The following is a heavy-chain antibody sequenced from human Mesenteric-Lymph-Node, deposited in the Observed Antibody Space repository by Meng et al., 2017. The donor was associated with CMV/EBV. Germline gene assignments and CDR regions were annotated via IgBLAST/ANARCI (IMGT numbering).Heavy chain of an antibody. CDR2: IYYSGST. V-gene: IGHV4-31*03. CDR3: ATLGATVIPDF. D-gene: IGHD2-21*01. CDR1: GGSISSSSYY. Sequence: SETLSLTCTVSGGSISSSSYYWGWIRQPPGKGLEWIGNIYYSGSTYYNPSLKSRVTMSVDTSKNQFSLKLSSVTAADTAVYYCATLGATVIPDFWGQGTLVTVSS. J-gene: IGHJ4*02.